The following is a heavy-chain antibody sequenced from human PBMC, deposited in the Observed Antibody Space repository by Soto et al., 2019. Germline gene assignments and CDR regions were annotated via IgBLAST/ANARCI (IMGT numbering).Heavy chain of an antibody. D-gene: IGHD5-12*01. CDR1: GGSISSGGYY. V-gene: IGHV4-31*01. Sequence: QVQLQESGPGLVKPSQTLSLTCTVSGGSISSGGYYWSWIRQHPGKGLEWIGYIYYSGSTYYNPSLKSLVTKSVDTSKNQFSLKLSSVTAADTAVYYCAREGRDGYNMEFDYWVQGTLVTVST. CDR3: AREGRDGYNMEFDY. J-gene: IGHJ4*02. CDR2: IYYSGST.